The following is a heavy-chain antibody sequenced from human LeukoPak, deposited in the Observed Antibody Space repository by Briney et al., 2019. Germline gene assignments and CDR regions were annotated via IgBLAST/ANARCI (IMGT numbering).Heavy chain of an antibody. V-gene: IGHV3-23*01. CDR1: GFTFSSYG. D-gene: IGHD3-22*01. CDR3: AKVPAITMIVSMDV. CDR2: ISGSGSST. J-gene: IGHJ6*02. Sequence: GGSLRLSCAASGFTFSSYGMSWVRQAPGKGLEWVSAISGSGSSTHYADSVKGRFTISRDNSKNTLYLQMNSLRAEDTAVYYCAKVPAITMIVSMDVWGQGTTVTVSS.